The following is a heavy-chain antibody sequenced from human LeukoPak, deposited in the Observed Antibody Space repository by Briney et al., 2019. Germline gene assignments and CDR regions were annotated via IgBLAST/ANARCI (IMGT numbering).Heavy chain of an antibody. D-gene: IGHD3-9*01. CDR3: AREYYDIMTGYAYFDY. CDR2: IYHSGST. J-gene: IGHJ4*02. V-gene: IGHV4-30-2*01. Sequence: PSETLSLTCAVSGGSISSGGYSWSWIRQPPGKGLEWIGYIYHSGSTYYNPSLKSRVTISVDRSKNQFSLKLSSVTAADTAVYYCAREYYDIMTGYAYFDYWGQGTLVTVSS. CDR1: GGSISSGGYS.